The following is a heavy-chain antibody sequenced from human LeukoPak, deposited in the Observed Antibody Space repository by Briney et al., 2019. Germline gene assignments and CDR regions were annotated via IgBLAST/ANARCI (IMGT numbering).Heavy chain of an antibody. V-gene: IGHV3-11*01. CDR3: ARVGGPGPFYWFDP. CDR2: ISSSGSTI. Sequence: PGGSLRLSCAASGFTFSDYYMSWIRQAPGKGLEWVSYISSSGSTIYYADSVKGRFTISRDNAKNSVYLQMNSLRAEDTAVYYCARVGGPGPFYWFDPWGQRTLVTVSS. D-gene: IGHD1-26*01. CDR1: GFTFSDYY. J-gene: IGHJ5*02.